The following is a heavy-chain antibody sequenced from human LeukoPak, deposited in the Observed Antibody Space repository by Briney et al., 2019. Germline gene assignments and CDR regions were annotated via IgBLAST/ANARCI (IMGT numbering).Heavy chain of an antibody. CDR1: GGSISSGSYY. J-gene: IGHJ6*02. CDR3: AGTQTYYDFWSGQKQYYYGMDV. CDR2: IYTSGGT. D-gene: IGHD3-3*01. V-gene: IGHV4-61*02. Sequence: SETLSLTCTVSGGSISSGSYYWSWIRQPAGKGLEWIGRIYTSGGTNYNPSLKSRVTISVDTSKNQFSLKLSSVTAADTAVYYCAGTQTYYDFWSGQKQYYYGMDVWGQGTTVTVSS.